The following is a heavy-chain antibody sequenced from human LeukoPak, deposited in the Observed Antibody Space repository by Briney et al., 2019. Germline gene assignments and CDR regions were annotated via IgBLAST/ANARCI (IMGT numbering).Heavy chain of an antibody. J-gene: IGHJ4*02. V-gene: IGHV4-39*07. Sequence: PSETLSLTCTVSGGSISSSSYYWGWIRQPPGKGLEWIGSIYYSGSTYYNPSLKSRVTISVDTSKNQFSLKLSSVTAADTAVYYCARVGGYSYGSVFDYWGQGTLVTVSS. D-gene: IGHD5-18*01. CDR2: IYYSGST. CDR1: GGSISSSSYY. CDR3: ARVGGYSYGSVFDY.